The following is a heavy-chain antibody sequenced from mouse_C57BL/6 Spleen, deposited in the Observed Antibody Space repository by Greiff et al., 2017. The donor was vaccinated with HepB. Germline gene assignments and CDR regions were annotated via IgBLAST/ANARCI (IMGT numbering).Heavy chain of an antibody. J-gene: IGHJ4*01. CDR2: IYPRSGNT. Sequence: VQLQESGAELARPGASVKLSCKASGYTFTSYGISWVKQRTGQGLEWIGEIYPRSGNTYYNEKFKGKATLTADKSSSTAYMELRSLTSEDSAVYFCAREFITTLVAFMDYWGQGTSVTVSS. CDR3: AREFITTLVAFMDY. CDR1: GYTFTSYG. D-gene: IGHD1-1*01. V-gene: IGHV1-81*01.